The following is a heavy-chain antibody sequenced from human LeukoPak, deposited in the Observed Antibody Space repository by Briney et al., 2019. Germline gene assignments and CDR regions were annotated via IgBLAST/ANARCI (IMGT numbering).Heavy chain of an antibody. Sequence: ASVKVSCKASGYILTTHGTTWVRQVPGQGLEWMGWISPYNGNTDYAQKFQGRVTMTTDTSTSTAYMELRDLRSDDAAVYYCARTLPGGYCSGTSCYRGIWFDPWGQGTLVTVSS. CDR1: GYILTTHG. D-gene: IGHD2-2*02. CDR3: ARTLPGGYCSGTSCYRGIWFDP. J-gene: IGHJ5*02. CDR2: ISPYNGNT. V-gene: IGHV1-18*01.